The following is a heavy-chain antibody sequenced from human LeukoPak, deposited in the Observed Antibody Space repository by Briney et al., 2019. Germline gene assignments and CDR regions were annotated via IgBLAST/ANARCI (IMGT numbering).Heavy chain of an antibody. D-gene: IGHD6-13*01. Sequence: SQTLSVTCAISGDSVSSNSAACNWIRQSPSRGLEWLGRTYYRSKWYNDYAVSVKSRITINPDTSKNQFSLQLNSVTPEDTAVYYCAREPIAAAHYFDYWGQGTLVTVSS. J-gene: IGHJ4*02. V-gene: IGHV6-1*01. CDR2: TYYRSKWYN. CDR1: GDSVSSNSAA. CDR3: AREPIAAAHYFDY.